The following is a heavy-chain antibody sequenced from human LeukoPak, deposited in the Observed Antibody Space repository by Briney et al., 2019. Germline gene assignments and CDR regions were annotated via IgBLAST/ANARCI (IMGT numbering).Heavy chain of an antibody. V-gene: IGHV3-64*01. CDR2: ISSNGGST. J-gene: IGHJ6*03. CDR1: GFTFSSYS. CDR3: ARGRRITMLRGVIGLKYYMDV. Sequence: GGSLRLSCGASGFTFSSYSMHWVRQAPGKGLEYVSAISSNGGSTNYANSVKGRFSISRDNSKNTLYLQMGSLRTEDMAVYYCARGRRITMLRGVIGLKYYMDVWGKGTTVTVSS. D-gene: IGHD3-10*01.